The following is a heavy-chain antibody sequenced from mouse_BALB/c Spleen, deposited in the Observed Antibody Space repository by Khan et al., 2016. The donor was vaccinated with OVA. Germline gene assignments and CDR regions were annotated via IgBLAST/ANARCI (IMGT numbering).Heavy chain of an antibody. Sequence: EVQLQESGPGLVKPSQSLSLTCTVTGYSITSNYAWYWIRQFPGNKLECVGYIRYSGLTNYNPSFTSRVSITRDTSTNPSFLQLNYVTTEDTATYDCARGDYDGDTMDYWGQGTSVTVS. CDR2: IRYSGLT. CDR1: GYSITSNYA. V-gene: IGHV3-2*02. CDR3: ARGDYDGDTMDY. J-gene: IGHJ4*01. D-gene: IGHD2-4*01.